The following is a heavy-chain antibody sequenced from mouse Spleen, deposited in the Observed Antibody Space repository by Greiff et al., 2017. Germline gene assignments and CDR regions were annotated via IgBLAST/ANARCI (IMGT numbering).Heavy chain of an antibody. CDR2: ISNGGGST. D-gene: IGHD1-1*01. CDR1: GFTFSDYY. V-gene: IGHV5-12*02. J-gene: IGHJ1*01. CDR3: ARQDYGSRGYFDV. Sequence: EVQRVESGGGLVQPGGSLKLSCATSGFTFSDYYMYWVRQTPEKRLEWVAYISNGGGSTYYPDTVKGRFTISRDNAKNTLYLQMSRLKSEDTAMYYCARQDYGSRGYFDVWGAGTTVTVSS.